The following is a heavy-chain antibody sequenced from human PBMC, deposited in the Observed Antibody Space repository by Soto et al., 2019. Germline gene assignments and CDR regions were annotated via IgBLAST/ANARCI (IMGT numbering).Heavy chain of an antibody. CDR1: GYTFTSYD. J-gene: IGHJ6*03. CDR2: MNPNSGNT. CDR3: ARGHPRYYDFWSGSRGDHYYYYMDV. Sequence: ASVKVSCKASGYTFTSYDINWVRQATGQGLEWMGWMNPNSGNTGYAQKFQGRVIMTRNTSISTAYMELSSLRSEDTAVYYCARGHPRYYDFWSGSRGDHYYYYMDVWGKGTTVTVSS. V-gene: IGHV1-8*01. D-gene: IGHD3-3*01.